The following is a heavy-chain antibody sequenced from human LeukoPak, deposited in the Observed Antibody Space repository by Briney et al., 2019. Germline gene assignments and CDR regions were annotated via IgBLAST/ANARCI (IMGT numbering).Heavy chain of an antibody. J-gene: IGHJ4*02. V-gene: IGHV3-48*03. CDR2: ISSSGSTI. CDR1: GFTFSSYE. D-gene: IGHD6-13*01. CDR3: ATDGGPEYSSSWYLY. Sequence: PGGSLRLSCAASGFTFSSYEMNWVRQAPGKGLEWVSYISSSGSTIYYADSVKGRFTISRDNAKNSLYLQMNSLRAEDTAVYYCATDGGPEYSSSWYLYWGQGTLVTVSS.